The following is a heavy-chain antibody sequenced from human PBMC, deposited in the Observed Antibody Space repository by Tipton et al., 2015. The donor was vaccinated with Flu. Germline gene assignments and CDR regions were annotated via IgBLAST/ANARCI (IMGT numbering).Heavy chain of an antibody. CDR2: VKSKIDGGTT. CDR1: GFTISNAW. J-gene: IGHJ4*02. V-gene: IGHV3-15*01. Sequence: QLVQSGGGLVNPGGSLRLSCAASGFTISNAWMTWIRQAPGKGLEWVGRVKSKIDGGTTDYAAPVKGRFTISRDDSKNTLYLQMNSLKSEYTAVYYCTTWLRSAANHPYSDYWGQGTLVTVSS. CDR3: TTWLRSAANHPYSDY. D-gene: IGHD5-12*01.